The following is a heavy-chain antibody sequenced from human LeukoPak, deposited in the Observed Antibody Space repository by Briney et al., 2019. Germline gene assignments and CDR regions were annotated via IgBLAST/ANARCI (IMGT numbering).Heavy chain of an antibody. D-gene: IGHD2-21*02. Sequence: SETLSLTCTVSGGSISSGRYYWSWIRQPAGKGLEWIGRFYTSRSTNYNSPLKSRVTISVDTSKNQFSLKLYSVTAADTAVYYCAREWVYCGGDCYLRYFDLWGRGTLVTVSS. CDR2: FYTSRST. V-gene: IGHV4-61*02. CDR3: AREWVYCGGDCYLRYFDL. J-gene: IGHJ2*01. CDR1: GGSISSGRYY.